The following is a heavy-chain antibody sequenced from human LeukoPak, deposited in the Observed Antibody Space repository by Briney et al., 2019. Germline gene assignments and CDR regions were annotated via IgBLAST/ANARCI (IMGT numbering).Heavy chain of an antibody. CDR2: SYSGGST. J-gene: IGHJ4*02. CDR1: GFTVSSNY. Sequence: GVSLRLSCAASGFTVSSNYRSWVRQAPGKGLEWVSVSYSGGSTYYADSVKGRFTNTRDKSKNTLYLQMNSLRVEDTALYYCAKDQYYASRENLDYWGQGALVSVSS. V-gene: IGHV3-53*01. CDR3: AKDQYYASRENLDY. D-gene: IGHD3-22*01.